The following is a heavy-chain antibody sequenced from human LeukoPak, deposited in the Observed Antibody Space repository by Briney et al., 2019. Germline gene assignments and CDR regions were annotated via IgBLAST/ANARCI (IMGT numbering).Heavy chain of an antibody. CDR1: GGSISSGDYY. D-gene: IGHD2-2*02. CDR2: IYYSGST. J-gene: IGHJ4*02. Sequence: SQTLSLTCTVSGGSISSGDYYWSWIRQPPGKGLEWIGYIYYSGSTYYNPSLKSRVTISVDTSKNQFSLKLSSVTAADTAVYYCARVIGCSSTSCYIVDYWGQGTLVTVSS. V-gene: IGHV4-30-4*08. CDR3: ARVIGCSSTSCYIVDY.